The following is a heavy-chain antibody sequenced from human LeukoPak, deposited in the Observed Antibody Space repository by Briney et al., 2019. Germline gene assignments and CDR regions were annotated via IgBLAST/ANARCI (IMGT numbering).Heavy chain of an antibody. Sequence: PGGSLRLSCAASGFTFSSYGMHWVRQAPGKGLEWVAVIWYDGSNKYYADFVKGRFTISRDNSKNTLYMQMNSLRAEDTAVYYCARDITIFGDYGMDVWGQGTPVTVSS. J-gene: IGHJ6*02. CDR3: ARDITIFGDYGMDV. D-gene: IGHD3-3*01. V-gene: IGHV3-33*01. CDR1: GFTFSSYG. CDR2: IWYDGSNK.